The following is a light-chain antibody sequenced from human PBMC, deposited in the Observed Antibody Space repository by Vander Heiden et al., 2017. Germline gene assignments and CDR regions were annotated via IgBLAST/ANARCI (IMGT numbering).Light chain of an antibody. CDR2: GAS. J-gene: IGKJ3*01. CDR3: HQEDNVPRT. CDR1: QFIKSSS. Sequence: DIVLTQSPGTLSLSPGERATLSCRASQFIKSSSLSWYQQKPGQAPRLLIYGASTRASGIPARFSGTGAAAHFTLTISSLQPEDSAVYYCHQEDNVPRTFGPGTKLEIK. V-gene: IGKV3D-7*01.